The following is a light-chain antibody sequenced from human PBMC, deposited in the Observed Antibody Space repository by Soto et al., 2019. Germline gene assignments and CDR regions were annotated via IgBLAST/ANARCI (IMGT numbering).Light chain of an antibody. CDR1: SSDVGGYNY. Sequence: QSALTQPPGVSGSPGQSITISCTGTSSDVGGYNYVSWYQQHPGKAPKLMIYEVSNRPSGVSNRFSGSKSGNTASLTISGLQADDEADYYCSSYTSSTTVVFGGGTKVTVL. J-gene: IGLJ2*01. CDR2: EVS. CDR3: SSYTSSTTVV. V-gene: IGLV2-14*01.